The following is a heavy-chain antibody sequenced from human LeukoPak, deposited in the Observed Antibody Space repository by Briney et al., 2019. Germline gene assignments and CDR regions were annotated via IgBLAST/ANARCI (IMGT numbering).Heavy chain of an antibody. D-gene: IGHD3-10*01. J-gene: IGHJ2*01. Sequence: SETLSLTCTVSGGSISGYFWSWIRQPAGKGLEWIGRIYATGTTNYNPSLKSRVTMSVDTSKNQFSLKLSSVTAADTAVYYCASSDTYYYGSGSSPWYFDLWGRGTLVTVSS. CDR2: IYATGTT. CDR1: GGSISGYF. V-gene: IGHV4-4*07. CDR3: ASSDTYYYGSGSSPWYFDL.